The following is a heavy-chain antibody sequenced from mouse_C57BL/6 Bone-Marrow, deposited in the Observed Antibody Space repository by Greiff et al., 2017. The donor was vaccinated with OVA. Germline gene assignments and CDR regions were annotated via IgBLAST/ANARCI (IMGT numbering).Heavy chain of an antibody. CDR1: GYTFTSYW. V-gene: IGHV1-64*01. CDR2: IHPNSGST. Sequence: QVQLQQPGAELVKPGASVKLSCKASGYTFTSYWMHWVKQRPGQGLEWIGMIHPNSGSTNYNEKFKSKATLTVDKSSSTAYMQLSSLTSEDSAVYYCARDGCYGSSYVEYAMDYWGQGTSVTVSS. D-gene: IGHD1-1*01. J-gene: IGHJ4*01. CDR3: ARDGCYGSSYVEYAMDY.